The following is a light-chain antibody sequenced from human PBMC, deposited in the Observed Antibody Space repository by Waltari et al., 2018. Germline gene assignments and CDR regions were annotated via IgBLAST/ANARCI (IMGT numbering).Light chain of an antibody. V-gene: IGKV3-20*01. CDR2: GAS. CDR1: QSLTSCY. J-gene: IGKJ5*01. Sequence: EIVLTQSPGTLSLSPGERATLSCRASQSLTSCYLAWYQSEPGQAPRRLIYGASRRATGSPDRCSGSGSGKDFTRTISRLEPEDSAVYYCQQYVNSPLTFGQGTRLEIK. CDR3: QQYVNSPLT.